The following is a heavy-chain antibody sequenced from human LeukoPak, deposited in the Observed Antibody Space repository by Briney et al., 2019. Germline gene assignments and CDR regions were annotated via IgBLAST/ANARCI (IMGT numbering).Heavy chain of an antibody. V-gene: IGHV3-15*01. CDR2: IKSKTDGGTT. J-gene: IGHJ4*02. CDR3: TTGSRDVVALGY. D-gene: IGHD2-2*01. CDR1: GFNFSNAL. Sequence: GGSLRLSCAASGFNFSNALMSWVRQAPGKGLEWVGRIKSKTDGGTTDYAAPVKGRFTISRDDSKNTLYLQMNSLKTEDTAVSYCTTGSRDVVALGYWGQGTLVTVSS.